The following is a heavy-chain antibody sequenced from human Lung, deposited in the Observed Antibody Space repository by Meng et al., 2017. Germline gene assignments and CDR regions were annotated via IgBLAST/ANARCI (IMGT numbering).Heavy chain of an antibody. V-gene: IGHV1-2*02. CDR2: INPNSGGT. CDR1: GYTFTGYY. CDR3: ARDRVGYNWNDEAFDI. J-gene: IGHJ3*02. Sequence: VQRGQSGAEVKKPGASVKVSCKASGYTFTGYYMHWVRQAPGQGLEWMGWINPNSGGTNYAQKFQGRVTMTRDTSISTAYMELSRLRSDDTAVYYCARDRVGYNWNDEAFDIWGQGTMVTVSS. D-gene: IGHD1-20*01.